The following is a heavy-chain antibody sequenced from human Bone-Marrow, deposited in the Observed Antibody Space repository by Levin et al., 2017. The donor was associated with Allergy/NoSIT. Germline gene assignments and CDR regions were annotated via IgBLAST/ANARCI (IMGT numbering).Heavy chain of an antibody. CDR1: GFSFSDYT. V-gene: IGHV3-48*02. J-gene: IGHJ4*02. CDR2: ITTTSGAM. CDR3: AKGAGSGAWLIDY. Sequence: RGESLKISCIASGFSFSDYTMNWARQAPGKGLEWISFITTTSGAMDYADSVKGRFTISRDNAKNSLYLQMNSLRDEDTAIYYCAKGAGSGAWLIDYWGQGTLVTVSS. D-gene: IGHD3-9*01.